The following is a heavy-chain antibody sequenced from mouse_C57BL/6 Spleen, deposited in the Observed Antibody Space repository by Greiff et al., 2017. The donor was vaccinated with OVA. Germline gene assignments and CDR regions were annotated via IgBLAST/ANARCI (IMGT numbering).Heavy chain of an antibody. D-gene: IGHD2-1*01. CDR3: ARSDLLRRDYAMDY. V-gene: IGHV1-81*01. CDR2: LYPRSGNT. CDR1: GYTFTSYG. J-gene: IGHJ4*01. Sequence: QVQLQQSGAELARPGASVKLSCKASGYTFTSYGISWVKQRTGQGLEWIGALYPRSGNTYYNEKFKGKATLTADKSSSTAYMELRSLTSEDSAVYFCARSDLLRRDYAMDYWGQGTSVTVSS.